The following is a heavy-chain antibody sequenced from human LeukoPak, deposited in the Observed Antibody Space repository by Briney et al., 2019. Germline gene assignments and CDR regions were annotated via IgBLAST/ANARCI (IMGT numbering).Heavy chain of an antibody. Sequence: GGSLRLSCAASGFTFSSYTMNWVRQAPGKGLEWVSSISSSSRYIYYAAPVNGRFTISRDNAKNSLYLQMNSLRAEDTAVYYCARGRGSYPNYFDFWGQGTLVTVSS. J-gene: IGHJ4*02. CDR1: GFTFSSYT. CDR3: ARGRGSYPNYFDF. V-gene: IGHV3-21*01. D-gene: IGHD3-16*01. CDR2: ISSSSRYI.